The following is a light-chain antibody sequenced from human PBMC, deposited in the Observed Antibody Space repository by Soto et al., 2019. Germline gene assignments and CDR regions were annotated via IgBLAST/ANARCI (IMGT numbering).Light chain of an antibody. V-gene: IGKV1-5*03. J-gene: IGKJ1*01. Sequence: DIQMTQSPSTLSASVGDRVTITCRASQSISSNLAWYQQKSGKAPKLLIYEASSLETGVPSRFSGSRSGTEFTLTISSLQPDDFATYYCQQYDGFSPRTFGQGTKVEIK. CDR3: QQYDGFSPRT. CDR2: EAS. CDR1: QSISSN.